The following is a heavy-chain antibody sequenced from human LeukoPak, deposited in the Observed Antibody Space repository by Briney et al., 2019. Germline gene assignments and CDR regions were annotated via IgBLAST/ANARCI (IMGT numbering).Heavy chain of an antibody. D-gene: IGHD3-10*01. CDR2: IYYSGST. J-gene: IGHJ4*02. V-gene: IGHV4-39*01. CDR3: ARHSPPGSGSYYTPGFDY. CDR1: GGSISSSSYY. Sequence: PSETLSLTCTVSGGSISSSSYYWGWIRQPPGKGLEWIGRIYYSGSTNYNPSLKSRVTISVDTSKNQFSLKLSSVTAADTAVYYCARHSPPGSGSYYTPGFDYWGQGTLVTVSS.